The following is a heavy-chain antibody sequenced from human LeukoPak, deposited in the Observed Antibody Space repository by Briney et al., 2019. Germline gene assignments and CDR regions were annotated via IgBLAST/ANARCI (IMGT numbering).Heavy chain of an antibody. J-gene: IGHJ4*02. CDR3: ARTLFLKYYYDSSGYYENY. Sequence: ASVKVSCKASGYTFTSYGISWVRQAPGQGPEWMGWISAYNGNTNYAQKLQGRVTMTTDTSTSTAYMELRSLRSDDTAVYYCARTLFLKYYYDSSGYYENYWGQGTLVTVSS. CDR2: ISAYNGNT. V-gene: IGHV1-18*01. CDR1: GYTFTSYG. D-gene: IGHD3-22*01.